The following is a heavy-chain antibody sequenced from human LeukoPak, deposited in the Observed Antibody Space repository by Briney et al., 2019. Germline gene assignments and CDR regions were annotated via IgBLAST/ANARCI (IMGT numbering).Heavy chain of an antibody. Sequence: GASVKVSCKASGGTFSSYAISWVRQAPGQGLEWMGWINPNSGGTNYAQKLQGRVTMTTDTSTSTAYMELSRLRSDDTAVYYCARVVLAFDIWGQGTMVTVSS. J-gene: IGHJ3*02. CDR3: ARVVLAFDI. CDR1: GGTFSSYA. CDR2: INPNSGGT. V-gene: IGHV1-18*01.